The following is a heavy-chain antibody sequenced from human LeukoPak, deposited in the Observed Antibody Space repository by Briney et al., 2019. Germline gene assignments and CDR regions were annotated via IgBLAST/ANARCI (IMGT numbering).Heavy chain of an antibody. CDR1: GFTSSSYT. Sequence: PGGSLRLSCAASGFTSSSYTMSWVRQAPGKGLERVSAISGIGGSTSYADSAKGRFTISRDNSKNALYLHMNCLRADDTAVYYCAKSAPKTYYDFWSGPPIYMDVWGKGTTVTVSS. CDR3: AKSAPKTYYDFWSGPPIYMDV. CDR2: ISGIGGST. V-gene: IGHV3-23*01. J-gene: IGHJ6*03. D-gene: IGHD3-3*01.